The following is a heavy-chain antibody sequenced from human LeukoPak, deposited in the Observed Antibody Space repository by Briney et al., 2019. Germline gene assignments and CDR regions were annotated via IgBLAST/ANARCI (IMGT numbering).Heavy chain of an antibody. CDR3: ARGGKEMATITTFDY. V-gene: IGHV5-51*01. J-gene: IGHJ4*02. CDR1: GYRFASYW. CDR2: IYPGDSDT. Sequence: GESLKISCKTSGYRFASYWIGWVRQMPGKGLEWMGIIYPGDSDTRYSPSFQGQVTISADKSISTAYLQWSSLKASDTAMYYCARGGKEMATITTFDYWGQGTLVTVSS. D-gene: IGHD5-24*01.